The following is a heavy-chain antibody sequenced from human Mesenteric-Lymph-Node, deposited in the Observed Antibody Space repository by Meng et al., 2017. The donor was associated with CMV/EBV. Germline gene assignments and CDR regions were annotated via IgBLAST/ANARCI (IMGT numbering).Heavy chain of an antibody. D-gene: IGHD2-2*01. J-gene: IGHJ4*02. CDR2: INDSGSA. V-gene: IGHV4-34*01. CDR3: ATAPIYQLPDY. Sequence: ESLKISCAVYDGSFTNEYWSWIRQPPGKGLEWIGEINDSGSANYNPSLKSRVTISVDPSKRQFSLKVRSVTAADTAVYYCATAPIYQLPDYWDQGTLVTVSS. CDR1: DGSFTNEY.